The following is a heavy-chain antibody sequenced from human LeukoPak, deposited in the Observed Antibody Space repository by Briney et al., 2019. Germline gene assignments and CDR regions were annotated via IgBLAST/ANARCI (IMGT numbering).Heavy chain of an antibody. V-gene: IGHV3-23*01. J-gene: IGHJ4*02. CDR1: GFTFSSYA. Sequence: GGSLRLSCAASGFTFSSYAMSWGRQAPGKGLEWVSAISGSGGSTYYADSVKGRSTISRDNSKNTLYLQMNSLRAEDTAVYYCAKDSPNLPPPYYYDSSGYYAWAFDYWGQGTLVTVSS. CDR3: AKDSPNLPPPYYYDSSGYYAWAFDY. D-gene: IGHD3-22*01. CDR2: ISGSGGST.